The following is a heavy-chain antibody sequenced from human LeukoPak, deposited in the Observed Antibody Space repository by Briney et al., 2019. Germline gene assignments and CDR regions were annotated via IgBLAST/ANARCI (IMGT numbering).Heavy chain of an antibody. D-gene: IGHD2-2*01. CDR1: GGTFSSYA. CDR2: IIPILGIA. V-gene: IGHV1-69*04. J-gene: IGHJ6*02. Sequence: SVKVSCKASGGTFSSYAISWVRQAPGQGLEWMGRIIPILGIANYAQKFQGRVTITADKSTSTAYMKLSSLRSGDTAVYYCARDYVVAVVVVPAAMPGAYYYCGMDVWGQGTTVTVSS. CDR3: ARDYVVAVVVVPAAMPGAYYYCGMDV.